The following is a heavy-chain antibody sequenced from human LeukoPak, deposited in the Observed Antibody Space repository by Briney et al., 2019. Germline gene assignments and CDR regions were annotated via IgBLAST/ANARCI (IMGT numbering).Heavy chain of an antibody. CDR3: ARMNYYGSGSFDY. D-gene: IGHD3-10*01. CDR2: ISAYNCNT. Sequence: ASVKVSCKASGYTLTSYGISGARPAPGQGLEWMGWISAYNCNTNYAQKLQGRVTMTTDTSTSTAYMELRSLRSDDTAVYYCARMNYYGSGSFDYWGQGTLVTVSS. V-gene: IGHV1-18*01. J-gene: IGHJ4*02. CDR1: GYTLTSYG.